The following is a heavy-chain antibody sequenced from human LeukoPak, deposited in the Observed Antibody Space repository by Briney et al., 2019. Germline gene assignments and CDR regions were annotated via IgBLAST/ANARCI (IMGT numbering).Heavy chain of an antibody. J-gene: IGHJ4*02. CDR2: IYYSGST. CDR3: AMGPQSYPTGWFLV. Sequence: SQTLSLTCTVSGGSISSGGYYWSWIRQHPGKGLEWIGYIYYSGSTYYNPSLKSRVTISVDTSKNQFSLKLSSVTAADTAVYFCAMGPQSYPTGWFLVWGQGTLVTVSS. D-gene: IGHD6-19*01. V-gene: IGHV4-31*03. CDR1: GGSISSGGYY.